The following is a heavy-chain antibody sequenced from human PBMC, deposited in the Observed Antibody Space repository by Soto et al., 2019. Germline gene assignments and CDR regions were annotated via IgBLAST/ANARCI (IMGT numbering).Heavy chain of an antibody. V-gene: IGHV1-2*02. CDR1: GYTLTGYY. CDR2: INPNSGGT. D-gene: IGHD3-3*01. CDR3: AREKGITIFGVVPSMDV. J-gene: IGHJ6*02. Sequence: ASVKVSCKASGYTLTGYYMHWVRQAPGQGLEWMGWINPNSGGTNYAQKFQGRVTMTRDTSISTAYMELSRLRSDDTAVYYCAREKGITIFGVVPSMDVWGQGTTVTSP.